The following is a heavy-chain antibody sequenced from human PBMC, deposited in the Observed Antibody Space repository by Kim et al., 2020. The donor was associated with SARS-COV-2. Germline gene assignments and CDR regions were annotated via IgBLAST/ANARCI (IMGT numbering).Heavy chain of an antibody. V-gene: IGHV1-3*01. J-gene: IGHJ4*02. D-gene: IGHD3-22*01. Sequence: KYSQKFQGRVTITRDTSASTAYMELSSLRSEDTAVYYCARDRGRNDTFDYWGQGTLVTVSS. CDR3: ARDRGRNDTFDY.